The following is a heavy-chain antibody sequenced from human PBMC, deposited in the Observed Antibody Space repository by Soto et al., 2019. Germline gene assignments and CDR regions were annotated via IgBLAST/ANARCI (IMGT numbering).Heavy chain of an antibody. Sequence: EVQLVESGGGLVQPGGSLRLSCAASGFIFSSYEMNWVRQAPGKGLEWVSYISSGGTTMYYADSVKGRFTISSDNTNNSWYLQMNSLRAEDTAVYYCAGSPLSNGGYYFDYCGQGTLVTVSS. CDR1: GFIFSSYE. CDR2: ISSGGTTM. V-gene: IGHV3-48*03. CDR3: AGSPLSNGGYYFDY. D-gene: IGHD6-13*01. J-gene: IGHJ4*02.